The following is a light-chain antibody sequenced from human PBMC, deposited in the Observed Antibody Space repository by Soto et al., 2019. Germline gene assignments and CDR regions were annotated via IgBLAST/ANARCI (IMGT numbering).Light chain of an antibody. CDR3: QQYTTSAIT. V-gene: IGKV3-20*01. CDR1: QSVSSSY. Sequence: EIVLTQSPGTLSLSPGERVTLSCRASQSVSSSYLAWYQQKPGQAPRLLIYGASSRATGIPDRFSGSGSGTDFTFTISRLEPEDFAVYYCQQYTTSAITFGQGTRLEI. J-gene: IGKJ5*01. CDR2: GAS.